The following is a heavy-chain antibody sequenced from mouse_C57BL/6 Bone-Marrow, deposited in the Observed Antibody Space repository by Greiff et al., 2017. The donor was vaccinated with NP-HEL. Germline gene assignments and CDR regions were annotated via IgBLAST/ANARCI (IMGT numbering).Heavy chain of an antibody. CDR2: IHPNSGST. Sequence: QVQLQQPGAELVKPGASVKLSCKASGYTFTSYWMHWVKQRPGQGLEWIGMIHPNSGSTNYNEKFKSMATLTVDKSSSKAYMQLSSLTSEDSAVYYCARPYGNYYFDYWGQGTTLTVSS. CDR3: ARPYGNYYFDY. D-gene: IGHD2-10*02. J-gene: IGHJ2*01. V-gene: IGHV1-64*01. CDR1: GYTFTSYW.